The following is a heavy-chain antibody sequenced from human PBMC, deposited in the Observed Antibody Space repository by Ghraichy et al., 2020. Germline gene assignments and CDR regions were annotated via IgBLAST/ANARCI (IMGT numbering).Heavy chain of an antibody. D-gene: IGHD6-25*01. CDR3: AREIKSIAAPDYYYGMDV. CDR2: IYYSGST. Sequence: SETLSLTCTVSGGSISSYYWNWIRQPPGKGLEWIGYIYYSGSTNYNPSLKSRVTISVDTSKNQFSLKLSSVTAADTAVYYCAREIKSIAAPDYYYGMDVWGQGTTVTVSS. V-gene: IGHV4-59*01. J-gene: IGHJ6*02. CDR1: GGSISSYY.